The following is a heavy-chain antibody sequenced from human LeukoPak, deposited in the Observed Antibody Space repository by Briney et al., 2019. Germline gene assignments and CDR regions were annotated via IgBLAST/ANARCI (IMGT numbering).Heavy chain of an antibody. Sequence: SETLSLTCVVSVGSIDSTNYWSWVRQAPGKGLEWIGEIAHDGTRNYNPSLRSRVAMSFDRANNYFSLSLTAVTAADTALYSCTRENRAFCRFAFWGQGVMVTVSS. CDR2: IAHDGTR. D-gene: IGHD2/OR15-2a*01. CDR1: VGSIDSTNY. V-gene: IGHV4-4*02. J-gene: IGHJ4*02. CDR3: TRENRAFCRFAF.